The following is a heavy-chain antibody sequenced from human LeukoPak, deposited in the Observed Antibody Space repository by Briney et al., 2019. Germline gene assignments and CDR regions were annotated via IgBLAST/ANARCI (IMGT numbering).Heavy chain of an antibody. Sequence: PGGSLRLSCAASGFTFSSYGMHWVRQAPGKGLEWVSYISSSSSTIYYADSVKGRFTISRDNAKNSLYLQMNSLRAEDTAVYYCARAPRYYYYGMDVWGQGTTVTVSS. CDR2: ISSSSSTI. CDR3: ARAPRYYYYGMDV. V-gene: IGHV3-48*04. J-gene: IGHJ6*02. CDR1: GFTFSSYG.